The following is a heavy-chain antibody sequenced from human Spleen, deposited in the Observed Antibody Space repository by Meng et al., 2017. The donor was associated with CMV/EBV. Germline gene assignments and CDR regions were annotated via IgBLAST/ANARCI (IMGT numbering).Heavy chain of an antibody. CDR3: ARDQGGTTID. CDR2: IYYSGST. CDR1: GGSISSYY. V-gene: IGHV4-59*01. D-gene: IGHD1-7*01. Sequence: GSLRLSCTVSGGSISSYYWSWIRQPPGKGLEWIGYIYYSGSTNYNPSLKSRVTISVDTSKNQFSLKLSSVTAADTAVYYCARDQGGTTIDWGQGTLVTVSS. J-gene: IGHJ4*02.